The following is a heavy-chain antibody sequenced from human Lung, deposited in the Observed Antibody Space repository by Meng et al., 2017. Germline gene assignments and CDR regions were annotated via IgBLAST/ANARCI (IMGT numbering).Heavy chain of an antibody. CDR1: GFSFRSYG. V-gene: IGHV3-33*01. CDR2: IWNDGSNQ. Sequence: QVRRVESGGGVGQPGKSLRVSCEASGFSFRSYGMHWVRQAPGKGREWVAVIWNDGSNQYYADSVKGRFSISRDNSKNTLFLQMNSLRAEDTAMYFCARDERATQFEYWGQGTLVTVSS. CDR3: ARDERATQFEY. J-gene: IGHJ4*02.